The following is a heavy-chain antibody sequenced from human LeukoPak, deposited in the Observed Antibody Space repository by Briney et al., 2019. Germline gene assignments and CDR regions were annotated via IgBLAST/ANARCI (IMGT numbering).Heavy chain of an antibody. V-gene: IGHV4-59*01. CDR2: IYSSGST. CDR1: GGSISSYY. Sequence: KPSETLSLTCTVSGGSISSYYWSWIRQPPGKGLEWIGYIYSSGSTNYNPSLKSRLTISVDASKNQFSLKLTSVTAADTAVYYCARWFGESDYWGQGTLVTVSS. D-gene: IGHD3-10*01. CDR3: ARWFGESDY. J-gene: IGHJ4*02.